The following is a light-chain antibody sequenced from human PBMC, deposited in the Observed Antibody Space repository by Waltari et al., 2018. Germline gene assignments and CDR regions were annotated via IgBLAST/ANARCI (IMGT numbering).Light chain of an antibody. CDR2: AAS. CDR1: QSISRY. CDR3: QQSYSTLTWT. Sequence: DIQMTQSPSSLSASVGDRVTITCRASQSISRYLNWYQQKPGKAPKLLIYAASSLQSGVPSKFCGSGSGTDFTLTISSLQPEDFATYYCQQSYSTLTWTFGQGTKVEIK. V-gene: IGKV1-39*01. J-gene: IGKJ1*01.